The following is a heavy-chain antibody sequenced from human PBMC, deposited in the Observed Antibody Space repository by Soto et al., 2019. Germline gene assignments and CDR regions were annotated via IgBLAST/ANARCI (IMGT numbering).Heavy chain of an antibody. V-gene: IGHV3-21*01. J-gene: IGHJ6*03. CDR3: ARTLSSSWYYYYYMDV. Sequence: VESGGGLVKPGGSLRLSCAATGFTFSSYSMNWVRQAPGKGLEWVSSISSSSSYIYYADSVKGRFTISRDNAKNSLYLQMNSLRAEDTAVYYCARTLSSSWYYYYYMDVWGKGTTVTVSS. CDR2: ISSSSSYI. CDR1: GFTFSSYS. D-gene: IGHD6-13*01.